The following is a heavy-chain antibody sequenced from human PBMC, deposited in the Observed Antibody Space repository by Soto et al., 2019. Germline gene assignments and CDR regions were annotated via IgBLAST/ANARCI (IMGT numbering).Heavy chain of an antibody. CDR2: IYYSGST. J-gene: IGHJ4*02. Sequence: PSETLSLTCTVSGGSISSGGYYWSWIRQHPGKGLEWIGYIYYSGSTYYNPSLKSRVTISVDTSKNQFSLKLSSVTAADTAVYYCARDRTYYDFWSGYPNVGYFDYWGRGTLVTVSS. CDR3: ARDRTYYDFWSGYPNVGYFDY. V-gene: IGHV4-31*03. D-gene: IGHD3-3*01. CDR1: GGSISSGGYY.